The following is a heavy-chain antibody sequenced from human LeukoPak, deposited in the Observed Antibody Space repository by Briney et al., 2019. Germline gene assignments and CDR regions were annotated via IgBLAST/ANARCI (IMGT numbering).Heavy chain of an antibody. D-gene: IGHD5-12*01. Sequence: GGSLRLSCAASGFTFSSYGMSWVRQAPGKGLEWVSAISGSGGSTYYADSVKGRFTISRDNSKNTLYLQMNSLRAEDTAVYYCANTVATITSPLDYWGQGTLVTVSS. CDR2: ISGSGGST. J-gene: IGHJ4*02. CDR3: ANTVATITSPLDY. CDR1: GFTFSSYG. V-gene: IGHV3-23*01.